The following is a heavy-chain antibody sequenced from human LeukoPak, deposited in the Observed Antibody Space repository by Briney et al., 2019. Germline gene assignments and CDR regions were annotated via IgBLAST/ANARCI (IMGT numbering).Heavy chain of an antibody. V-gene: IGHV3-7*01. D-gene: IGHD1-26*01. CDR1: GFAFSRSW. CDR2: ITEDGGRE. J-gene: IGHJ4*02. CDR3: ARDGGYSAFDY. Sequence: GGSLRLSCAASGFAFSRSWMTWIRQAPGKGLEFVANITEDGGRENFASSVKGRFTISRGNAKDSLYLQMNNLRVEDTAVYYCARDGGYSAFDYWGQGALVTVSS.